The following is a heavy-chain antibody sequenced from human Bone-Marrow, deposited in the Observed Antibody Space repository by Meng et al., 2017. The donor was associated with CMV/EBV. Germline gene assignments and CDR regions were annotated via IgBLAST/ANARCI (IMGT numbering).Heavy chain of an antibody. CDR1: GFTFSSYE. V-gene: IGHV3-48*03. Sequence: GESLKISCAASGFTFSSYEMNWVRQAPGKGLEWVSYISSSGSTIYYADSVKGRFTISRDNAKNSLYLQMNSLRAEDTAVYYCSRGGRKGRFQQLVSVGWGYWGQGTLVTVSS. CDR2: ISSSGSTI. CDR3: SRGGRKGRFQQLVSVGWGY. J-gene: IGHJ4*02. D-gene: IGHD6-13*01.